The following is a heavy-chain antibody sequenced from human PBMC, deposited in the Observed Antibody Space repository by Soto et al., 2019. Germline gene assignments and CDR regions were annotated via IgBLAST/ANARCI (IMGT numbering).Heavy chain of an antibody. V-gene: IGHV4-31*03. Sequence: PSETLSLTCTVSGGSISSGGYYWSWIRQHPGKGLEWIGYIYYSGSTYYNPSLKSRVTISVDTSKNQFSLKLSSVTAADTAVYYCARGYRGYYYYGMDVWGQGTTVTVSS. CDR3: ARGYRGYYYYGMDV. CDR2: IYYSGST. J-gene: IGHJ6*02. D-gene: IGHD1-1*01. CDR1: GGSISSGGYY.